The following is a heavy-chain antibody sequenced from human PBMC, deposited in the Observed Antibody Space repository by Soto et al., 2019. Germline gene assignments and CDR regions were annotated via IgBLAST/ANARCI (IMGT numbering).Heavy chain of an antibody. CDR3: ARGHNDYEDY. Sequence: QVPLVQSGPEVKKPGSSVKVSCKASGNTFSTYTINWVRQAPGQGLEWLGRVIPLFDKTDYAQKFQGRVTITADKSTSTAYLELGSLRSEDTAVYYCARGHNDYEDYWVQGTLVTVSS. CDR2: VIPLFDKT. CDR1: GNTFSTYT. D-gene: IGHD4-17*01. J-gene: IGHJ4*02. V-gene: IGHV1-69*08.